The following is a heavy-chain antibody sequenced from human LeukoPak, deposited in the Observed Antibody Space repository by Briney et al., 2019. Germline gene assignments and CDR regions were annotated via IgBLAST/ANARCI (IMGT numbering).Heavy chain of an antibody. D-gene: IGHD5/OR15-5a*01. CDR1: GFTVRNNY. V-gene: IGHV3-66*02. CDR2: IYSGGIT. Sequence: PGGSLRLSCAASGFTVRNNYMSWVRQAPGKGLEWVSVIYSGGITYYADSVKGRFTISRDNSKNTLYLRMNSLRAEDTAVYYCASVYSLEGYFDYWGQGTLVTVSS. J-gene: IGHJ4*02. CDR3: ASVYSLEGYFDY.